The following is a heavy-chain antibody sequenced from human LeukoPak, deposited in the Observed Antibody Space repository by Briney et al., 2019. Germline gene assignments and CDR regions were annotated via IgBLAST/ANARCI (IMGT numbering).Heavy chain of an antibody. CDR2: IYYSGST. CDR1: GGSISSYY. CDR3: ASSERITIFGVDSDDAFDI. Sequence: PSETLSLTCTVSGGSISSYYWSWIRQPPGKGLEWIGYIYYSGSTNYNPSLKSRVTISVDTSKNQFSLKLSSVTAADTAVYYCASSERITIFGVDSDDAFDIWGQGTMVTVSS. D-gene: IGHD3-3*01. V-gene: IGHV4-59*08. J-gene: IGHJ3*02.